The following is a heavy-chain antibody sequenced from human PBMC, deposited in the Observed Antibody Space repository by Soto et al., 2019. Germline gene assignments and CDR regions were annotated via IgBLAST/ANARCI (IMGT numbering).Heavy chain of an antibody. CDR1: GGSISSYY. Sequence: TSETLSLTCTVSGGSISSYYWSWIRQPPGKGLEWIGYIYYSGSTNYNPSLKSRVTISVDTSKNQFSLKLSSVTAADTAVYYCARERIFDSWFDPWGQGTLVTVSS. CDR3: ARERIFDSWFDP. V-gene: IGHV4-59*01. J-gene: IGHJ5*02. D-gene: IGHD3-3*01. CDR2: IYYSGST.